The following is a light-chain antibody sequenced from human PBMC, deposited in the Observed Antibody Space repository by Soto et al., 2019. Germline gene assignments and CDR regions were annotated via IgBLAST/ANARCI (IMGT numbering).Light chain of an antibody. V-gene: IGKV3-20*01. CDR1: QTASSSH. CDR3: QQYGSSGT. Sequence: EIVLTQSPGALSLSPGERATLSCRASQTASSSHLAWYQQKPGQAPRLLIYDASSRATGISDRFSGSGSGTDFTLTSSRLEPEDFAVYYCQQYGSSGTFGQGTKVDIK. CDR2: DAS. J-gene: IGKJ1*01.